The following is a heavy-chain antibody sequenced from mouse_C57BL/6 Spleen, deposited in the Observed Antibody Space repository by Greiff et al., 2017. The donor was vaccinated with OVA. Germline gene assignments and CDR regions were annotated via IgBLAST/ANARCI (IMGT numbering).Heavy chain of an antibody. D-gene: IGHD2-14*01. CDR1: GYSITSGYD. CDR3: ARNYRYYFDY. J-gene: IGHJ2*01. V-gene: IGHV3-1*01. Sequence: VQLQQSGPGMVKPSQSLSLTCTVTGYSITSGYDWHWIRHFPGNKLEWMGYISYSGSTNYNPSLKSRISITHDTSKNHFFLKLNSVTTEDTATYYCARNYRYYFDYWGQGTTLTVSS. CDR2: ISYSGST.